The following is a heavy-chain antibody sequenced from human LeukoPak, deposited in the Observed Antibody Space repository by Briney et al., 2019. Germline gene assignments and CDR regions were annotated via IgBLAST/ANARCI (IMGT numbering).Heavy chain of an antibody. Sequence: SQTLSLTCAISGDSFSSNSAAWDWIRQSPSGGLEWLGRTYYRSKWYNDYAVSVKSRITINPDRSKNQVSLQMNSVTPEDTAVYYCARETTSLFDYWGQGTLVTVSS. V-gene: IGHV6-1*01. CDR1: GDSFSSNSAA. D-gene: IGHD2/OR15-2a*01. CDR2: TYYRSKWYN. J-gene: IGHJ4*02. CDR3: ARETTSLFDY.